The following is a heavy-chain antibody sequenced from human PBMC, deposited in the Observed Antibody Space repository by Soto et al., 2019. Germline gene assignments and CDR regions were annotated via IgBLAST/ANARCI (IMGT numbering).Heavy chain of an antibody. J-gene: IGHJ3*02. CDR1: GGTFSSYT. V-gene: IGHV1-69*02. CDR3: ARVPPSTVADAFDI. Sequence: GASVKVSCKASGGTFSSYTISWVRQAPGQGLEWMGRIIPILGIANYAQKFQGRVTITADKSTSTAYMELSSLRSDDTAVYYCARVPPSTVADAFDIWGQGTMVTVSS. D-gene: IGHD4-17*01. CDR2: IIPILGIA.